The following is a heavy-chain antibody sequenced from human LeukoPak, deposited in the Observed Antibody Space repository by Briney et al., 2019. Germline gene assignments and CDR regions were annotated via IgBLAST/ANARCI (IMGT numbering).Heavy chain of an antibody. CDR3: ARRSGGTSRIDY. J-gene: IGHJ4*02. CDR2: IYYSGST. CDR1: GGSISSSSYY. D-gene: IGHD2-15*01. Sequence: PSETLSLTCSVSGGSISSSSYYWIWIRQPPGKGLEWIGNIYYSGSTYYNPSLKSRATISLDTSKNQFSLKLSSVTAADTAVYYCARRSGGTSRIDYWGQGTLVTVSS. V-gene: IGHV4-39*07.